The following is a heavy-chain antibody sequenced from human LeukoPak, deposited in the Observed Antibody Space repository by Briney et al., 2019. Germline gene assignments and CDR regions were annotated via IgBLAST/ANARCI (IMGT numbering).Heavy chain of an antibody. Sequence: SETLSLTCTVSGGSVSSGSYYWSWIRQPPGKGLEWIGYIYYSGSTNYNPSLKSRVTISVDTSKNRFSLKLSSVTAADTAVYYCAREAPLLPAAAPRPGYYYGMDVWGKGTTVTVSS. CDR3: AREAPLLPAAAPRPGYYYGMDV. CDR1: GGSVSSGSYY. V-gene: IGHV4-61*01. CDR2: IYYSGST. J-gene: IGHJ6*04. D-gene: IGHD2-2*01.